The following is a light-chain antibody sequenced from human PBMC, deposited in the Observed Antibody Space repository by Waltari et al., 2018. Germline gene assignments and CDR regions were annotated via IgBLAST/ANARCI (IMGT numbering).Light chain of an antibody. CDR1: QGIRKF. CDR3: QQYESLPLS. V-gene: IGKV1-33*01. CDR2: DDS. Sequence: DIQMTQSPSSLSASIGDRVIITCQASQGIRKFFSWVQQKPGNAPKVLVSDDSNLETGVPSRCSGSGFGTYFTFTINSLQPEDIGTYYCQQYESLPLSFGGGTKVEVK. J-gene: IGKJ4*01.